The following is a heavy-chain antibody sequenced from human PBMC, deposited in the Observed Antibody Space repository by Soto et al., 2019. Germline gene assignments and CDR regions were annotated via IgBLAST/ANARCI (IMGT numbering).Heavy chain of an antibody. CDR2: IKSDGSST. D-gene: IGHD2-2*02. V-gene: IGHV3-74*01. J-gene: IGHJ4*02. Sequence: GGSLRLSCAASGFTFINAWMNWVRQAPGKGLEWVGRIKSDGSSTSYADSVKGRFTISRDNAKNTLYLQMNSLRAEDTAVYHCARVPYCSSTSCYSYFDYWGQGTPVTVSS. CDR3: ARVPYCSSTSCYSYFDY. CDR1: GFTFINAW.